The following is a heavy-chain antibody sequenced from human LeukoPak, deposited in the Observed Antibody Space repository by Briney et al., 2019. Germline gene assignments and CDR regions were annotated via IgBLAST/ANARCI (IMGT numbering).Heavy chain of an antibody. CDR3: ARGGWYEDY. V-gene: IGHV4-59*07. CDR1: GGSIRNCY. J-gene: IGHJ4*02. Sequence: SHTLSLTCTVCGGSIRNCYWNWFRQPPRRGPEWIGYIYYSGSTNYNPSLKSRVTISVDTSKNQFSLKLSSVTAADTAVYYCARGGWYEDYWGQGTLVIVSS. D-gene: IGHD6-19*01. CDR2: IYYSGST.